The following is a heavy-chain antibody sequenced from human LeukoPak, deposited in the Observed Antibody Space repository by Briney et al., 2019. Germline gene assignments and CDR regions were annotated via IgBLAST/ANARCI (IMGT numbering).Heavy chain of an antibody. Sequence: GGSLRLSCAASGFTFSSYAMSWVRQAPGKGLEWVSVISGSGGSTYYADSVKGRFTISRDNSKNTLYLQMNSLRAEDTAVYYCVKDERGGSPFDYWGQGTLVTVSS. CDR1: GFTFSSYA. CDR3: VKDERGGSPFDY. CDR2: ISGSGGST. D-gene: IGHD3-16*01. J-gene: IGHJ4*02. V-gene: IGHV3-23*01.